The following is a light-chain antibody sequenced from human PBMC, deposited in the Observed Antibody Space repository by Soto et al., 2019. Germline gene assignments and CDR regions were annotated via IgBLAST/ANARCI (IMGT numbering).Light chain of an antibody. V-gene: IGKV2-28*01. CDR1: QSLLGSGGHNY. Sequence: DIVLTQSPLSLPVTPGEPASLSCRSSQSLLGSGGHNYLDWYVQKPGQSPQFVIFLGSHRPTGGPDRFSGSGSGTDFTLEISRVEAEDVGVYFCMQALQTPRTFGQGTRVEI. CDR2: LGS. J-gene: IGKJ1*01. CDR3: MQALQTPRT.